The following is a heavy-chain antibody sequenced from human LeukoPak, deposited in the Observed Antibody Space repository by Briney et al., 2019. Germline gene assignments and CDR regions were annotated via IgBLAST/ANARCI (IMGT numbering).Heavy chain of an antibody. CDR2: IRYDGSNK. J-gene: IGHJ4*02. CDR1: GFMFINYG. CDR3: AKDQGGDVTCDY. V-gene: IGHV3-30*02. D-gene: IGHD4-17*01. Sequence: PGGSLRLSCGASGFMFINYGMHWVRQAPGEGLEWVAFIRYDGSNKYYANSVKGRFTISRDNSKNTLYLQMNSLRAEDTAVYYCAKDQGGDVTCDYWGQGTLVTVSS.